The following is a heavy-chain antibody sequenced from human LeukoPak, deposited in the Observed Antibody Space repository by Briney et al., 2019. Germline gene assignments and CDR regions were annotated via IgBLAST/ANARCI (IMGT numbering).Heavy chain of an antibody. Sequence: SETLSLTCTVSGGSISSYYWSWIRQPPGKGLERIGYIYYSGSTNYNPSLKSRVTISVDTSKNQFSLKLSSVTAADTAVYYCARHHSYDILTGYTSRGPGNRATYGMDVWGQGTTVTVSS. D-gene: IGHD3-9*01. J-gene: IGHJ6*02. CDR3: ARHHSYDILTGYTSRGPGNRATYGMDV. CDR1: GGSISSYY. V-gene: IGHV4-59*08. CDR2: IYYSGST.